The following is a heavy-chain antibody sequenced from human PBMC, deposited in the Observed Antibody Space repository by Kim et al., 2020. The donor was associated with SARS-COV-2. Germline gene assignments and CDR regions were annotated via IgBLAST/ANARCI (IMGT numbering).Heavy chain of an antibody. J-gene: IGHJ6*02. D-gene: IGHD6-13*01. V-gene: IGHV3-15*01. CDR2: IKSKTDGGTT. CDR3: TTSPGYSSSWSRYYYYGMDV. CDR1: GFTFSNAW. Sequence: GGSLRLSCAASGFTFSNAWMSWVRQAPGKGLEWVGRIKSKTDGGTTDYAAPVKGRFTISRDDSKNTLYLQMNSLKTEDTAVYYCTTSPGYSSSWSRYYYYGMDVWGQGTTVTVSS.